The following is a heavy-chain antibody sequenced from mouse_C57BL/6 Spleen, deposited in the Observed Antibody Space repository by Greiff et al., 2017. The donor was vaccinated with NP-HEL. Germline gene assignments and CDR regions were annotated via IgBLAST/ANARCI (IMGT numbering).Heavy chain of an antibody. CDR3: ASRGYGNYGWYFDV. D-gene: IGHD2-1*01. V-gene: IGHV1-31*01. CDR2: IYPYNGVS. J-gene: IGHJ1*03. Sequence: VQLKQSGPELVKPGASVKISCKASGYSFTGYYMHWVKQSHGNILDWIGYIYPYNGVSSYNQKFKGKATLTVDKSSSTAYMELRSLTSEDSAVYYCASRGYGNYGWYFDVWGTGTTVTVSS. CDR1: GYSFTGYY.